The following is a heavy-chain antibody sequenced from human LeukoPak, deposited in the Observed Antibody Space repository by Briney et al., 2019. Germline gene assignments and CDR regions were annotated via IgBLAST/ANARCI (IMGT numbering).Heavy chain of an antibody. Sequence: SETLSLTCAVYGGSFSGYHWTWIRQPPGKGLDWIGEINDGGSPIYNPSLRNRVTISVDTSKNQFSLKLSSVTAADTAVYYCARQVRDSSPGLYFDYWGQGTLVTVSS. CDR2: INDGGSP. D-gene: IGHD3-22*01. CDR1: GGSFSGYH. CDR3: ARQVRDSSPGLYFDY. V-gene: IGHV4-34*01. J-gene: IGHJ4*02.